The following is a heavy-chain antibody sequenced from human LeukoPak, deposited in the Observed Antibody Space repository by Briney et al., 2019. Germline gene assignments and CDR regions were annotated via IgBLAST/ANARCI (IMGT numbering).Heavy chain of an antibody. V-gene: IGHV3-20*04. CDR2: INWNGGST. D-gene: IGHD6-19*01. Sequence: TGGSLRLSCAASGFTFDDYDMSWVRQAPGKGLEWVSGINWNGGSTGYADSVKGRFTISRDSARNSLYLQMNSLRAEDTALYYCARIAMAGIGDGFDIWGQGTMVTVSS. CDR1: GFTFDDYD. CDR3: ARIAMAGIGDGFDI. J-gene: IGHJ3*02.